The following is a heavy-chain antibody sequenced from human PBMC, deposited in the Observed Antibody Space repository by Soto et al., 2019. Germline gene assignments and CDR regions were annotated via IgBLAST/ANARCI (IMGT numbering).Heavy chain of an antibody. Sequence: EVQLVESGGGLVQPGGSLRLSCAASEFTVTSNYMSWVRQAPGKGLEWVSVIYSGGSTYYADFVKGRFTISRDNSKNTVYLQMNSLRAEDTAVYYCARATYCTSGNCLLDYWGQGTLVTVSS. J-gene: IGHJ4*02. D-gene: IGHD2-15*01. V-gene: IGHV3-53*04. CDR3: ARATYCTSGNCLLDY. CDR1: EFTVTSNY. CDR2: IYSGGST.